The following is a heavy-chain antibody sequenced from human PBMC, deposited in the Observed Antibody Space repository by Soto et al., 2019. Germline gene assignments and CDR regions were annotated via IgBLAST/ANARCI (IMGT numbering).Heavy chain of an antibody. D-gene: IGHD6-19*01. J-gene: IGHJ6*02. CDR2: IYYSGST. CDR3: AKISGGSSGSYYYYGMDV. V-gene: IGHV4-59*01. CDR1: GGSISSYY. Sequence: PSETLSLTCTVSGGSISSYYWSWIRQPPGKGLEWIGYIYYSGSTNYNPSLKSRVTISVDTSKNQFSLKLSSVTAADTAVYYCAKISGGSSGSYYYYGMDVWGQGTTVTVSS.